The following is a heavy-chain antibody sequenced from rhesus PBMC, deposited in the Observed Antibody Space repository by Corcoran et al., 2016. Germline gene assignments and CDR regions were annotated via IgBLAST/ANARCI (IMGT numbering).Heavy chain of an antibody. CDR3: ASDRGDASGVFDY. J-gene: IGHJ4*01. V-gene: IGHV4-169*02. D-gene: IGHD2-39*02. Sequence: QVQLQESGPGLVKPSETLSVTCAVSGGSISSSYWSWIRQAPGKGLEWIGYIYGSGSSTNYNPSLKSRVHLSVDTSKNQRSLKLSSVTAADTAVYYCASDRGDASGVFDYWGQGVLVTVSS. CDR2: IYGSGSST. CDR1: GGSISSSY.